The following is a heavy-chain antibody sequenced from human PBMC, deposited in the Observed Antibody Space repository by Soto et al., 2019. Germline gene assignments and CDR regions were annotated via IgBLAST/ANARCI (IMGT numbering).Heavy chain of an antibody. CDR1: GYTFTGYY. D-gene: IGHD3-3*01. Sequence: ASVKVSCKASGYTFTGYYMHWVRQAPGQGLEWMGWINPNSGGTNYAQKFQGWVTMTRDTSISTAYMGLSRLRSDDTAVYYCASDGPLGFWSGHRGYFDYWGQGTLVTVSS. CDR3: ASDGPLGFWSGHRGYFDY. CDR2: INPNSGGT. V-gene: IGHV1-2*04. J-gene: IGHJ4*02.